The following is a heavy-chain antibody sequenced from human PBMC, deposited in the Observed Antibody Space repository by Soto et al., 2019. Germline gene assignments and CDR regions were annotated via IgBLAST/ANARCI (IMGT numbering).Heavy chain of an antibody. V-gene: IGHV3-23*01. J-gene: IGHJ4*02. CDR2: VSRSGGSA. CDR3: AKDRSLEWLLMTYYFDY. D-gene: IGHD3-3*01. CDR1: GFTFSAYA. Sequence: GGSLRLSCAASGFTFSAYAMNWVRHAPGKGLEWVSAVSRSGGSAYYADSVKGRFTISRDNSKNTLYLQMNSLRAEDTAVYYCAKDRSLEWLLMTYYFDYWGQGTLVTVSS.